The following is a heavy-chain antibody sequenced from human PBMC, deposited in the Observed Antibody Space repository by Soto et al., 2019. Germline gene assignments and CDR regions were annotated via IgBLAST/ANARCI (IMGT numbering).Heavy chain of an antibody. V-gene: IGHV3-15*01. J-gene: IGHJ4*02. Sequence: EVQLVESGGGLVKPGGSLRLSCAASGFTFSDAWMSWVRQAPGKGLEWVGLIKKKTDGGTTDYAAPVKGRFTISRDDSKNTVYLQMSSLKTEDTAVYYCRTLWLDWGQGTLVTVSS. D-gene: IGHD6-19*01. CDR1: GFTFSDAW. CDR3: RTLWLD. CDR2: IKKKTDGGTT.